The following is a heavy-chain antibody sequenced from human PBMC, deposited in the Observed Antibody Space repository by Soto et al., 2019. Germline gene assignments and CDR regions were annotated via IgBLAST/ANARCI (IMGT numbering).Heavy chain of an antibody. Sequence: GGSLRLSCAASGFIFNNYWMHWVRQAPGEGLVWVARINGDGSTTTYVGSAKGRFTISRDNAKNTVFLQMNSLRVEDTAVYYCGRGRGPRWRLYWGPGXLVTVFS. V-gene: IGHV3-74*01. CDR2: INGDGSTT. CDR3: GRGRGPRWRLY. CDR1: GFIFNNYW. D-gene: IGHD2-21*02. J-gene: IGHJ4*02.